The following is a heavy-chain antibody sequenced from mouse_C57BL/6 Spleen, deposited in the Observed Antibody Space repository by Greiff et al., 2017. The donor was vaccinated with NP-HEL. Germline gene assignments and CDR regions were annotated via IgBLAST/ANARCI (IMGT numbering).Heavy chain of an antibody. V-gene: IGHV5-17*01. D-gene: IGHD1-1*01. Sequence: EVQLVESGGGLVKPGGSLKLSCAASGFTFSDYGMHWVRQAPEKGLEWVAYISSGSSTIYYADTVKGRFTISRDNAKNTLFLQMTSLRSEDTAMYYCARRGITTVVATDAMDYWGQGTSVTVSS. CDR2: ISSGSSTI. CDR1: GFTFSDYG. CDR3: ARRGITTVVATDAMDY. J-gene: IGHJ4*01.